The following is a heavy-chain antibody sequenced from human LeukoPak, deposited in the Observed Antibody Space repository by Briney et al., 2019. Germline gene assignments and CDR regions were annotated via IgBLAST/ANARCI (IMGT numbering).Heavy chain of an antibody. J-gene: IGHJ6*02. V-gene: IGHV4-39*07. Sequence: SETLSLTCTVSGGSISRSSYYWGWIRQPPGKGLEWIGAIYHSGSTDYNPSLKSRVTISVDKSKNQFSLKLSSVTAADTAVYFCARDRDGMGVWGQGTTVTVSS. CDR3: ARDRDGMGV. CDR2: IYHSGST. CDR1: GGSISRSSYY.